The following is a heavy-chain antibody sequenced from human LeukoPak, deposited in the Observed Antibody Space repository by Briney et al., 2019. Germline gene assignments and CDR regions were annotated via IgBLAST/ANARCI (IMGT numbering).Heavy chain of an antibody. D-gene: IGHD1-26*01. CDR2: IIPIFGTA. CDR1: GGIFSSYA. Sequence: SVKVSCKASGGIFSSYAISWVRQAPGQGLEWMGRIIPIFGTANYAQKFRGRVTITTDESTSTAYMELSSLRSEDTAVYYCASPGEWELPDAFDIWGQGTMVTVSS. V-gene: IGHV1-69*05. J-gene: IGHJ3*02. CDR3: ASPGEWELPDAFDI.